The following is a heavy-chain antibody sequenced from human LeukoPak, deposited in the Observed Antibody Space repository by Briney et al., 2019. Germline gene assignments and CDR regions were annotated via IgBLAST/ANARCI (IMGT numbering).Heavy chain of an antibody. Sequence: SETLSLTCTVSGGSISSYYWSWIRQPPGKGLEWIGYIYYSGSTNYNPSLKSRVTISVDTSKNQFSLKLSSVTAADTAVYYCARSDNVHSSGELVIDPWGQGTLITVSS. J-gene: IGHJ5*02. V-gene: IGHV4-59*01. D-gene: IGHD2-8*02. CDR1: GGSISSYY. CDR3: ARSDNVHSSGELVIDP. CDR2: IYYSGST.